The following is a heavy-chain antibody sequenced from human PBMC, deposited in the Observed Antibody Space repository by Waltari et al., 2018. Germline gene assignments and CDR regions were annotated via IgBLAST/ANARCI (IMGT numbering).Heavy chain of an antibody. J-gene: IGHJ3*02. Sequence: QLQLQESGPGLVKPSQTLSLTCAVSGGSISSGGYSWSWIRQPPGKGLEWIGYIYHSGSTYYNPSLKSRVTISVDRSKNQFSLKLSSVTAADTAVYYCARDRMYDAFDIWGQGTMVTVSS. CDR2: IYHSGST. V-gene: IGHV4-30-2*01. CDR3: ARDRMYDAFDI. D-gene: IGHD2-15*01. CDR1: GGSISSGGYS.